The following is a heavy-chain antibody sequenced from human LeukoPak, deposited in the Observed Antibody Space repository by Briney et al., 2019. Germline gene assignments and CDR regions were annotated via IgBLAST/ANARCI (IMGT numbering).Heavy chain of an antibody. CDR3: ARDSECSSTSCYTFDILTGYTLSSLRYYGMDV. CDR1: GFTFSSYA. Sequence: GGSLRLSCSASGFTFSSYAMHDVPQAPGKGLEWVAVLSYDGSNKYYADSVKGRFTISRDNAKNSLYLQMNSLRAEDTAVYYCARDSECSSTSCYTFDILTGYTLSSLRYYGMDVWGQGTTVTVSS. J-gene: IGHJ6*02. D-gene: IGHD2-2*02. V-gene: IGHV3-30-3*01. CDR2: LSYDGSNK.